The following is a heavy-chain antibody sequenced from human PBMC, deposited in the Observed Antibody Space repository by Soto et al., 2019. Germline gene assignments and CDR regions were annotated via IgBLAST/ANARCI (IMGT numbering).Heavy chain of an antibody. D-gene: IGHD3-22*01. V-gene: IGHV3-74*01. CDR2: INIDGRST. CDR3: ARVFTYDSSGDDAFDI. CDR1: GFTLNNYW. J-gene: IGHJ3*02. Sequence: PGGSLRLACAASGFTLNNYWMHWVRQAPGKGLEWVSRINIDGRSTTYADSVKGRFSISRDAAKNTLFLQMNGLSAEDTAVYYCARVFTYDSSGDDAFDIWGQGTMVTVSS.